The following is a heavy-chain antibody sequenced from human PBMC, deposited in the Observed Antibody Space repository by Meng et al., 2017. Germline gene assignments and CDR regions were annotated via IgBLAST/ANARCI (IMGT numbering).Heavy chain of an antibody. V-gene: IGHV4-30-4*01. CDR3: ARRGADYGAFDP. CDR1: GGSISSGHYY. CDR2: IYYSGST. D-gene: IGHD4/OR15-4a*01. Sequence: QLQLRESGSGLVKPSQTLSLTCAVSGGSISSGHYYWSWIRQPPGKGLEWIGYIYYSGSTHYNPSLKSRVIISLDTSKNQFSLKLSSVTAADTAVYYCARRGADYGAFDPWGQGTLVTVSS. J-gene: IGHJ5*02.